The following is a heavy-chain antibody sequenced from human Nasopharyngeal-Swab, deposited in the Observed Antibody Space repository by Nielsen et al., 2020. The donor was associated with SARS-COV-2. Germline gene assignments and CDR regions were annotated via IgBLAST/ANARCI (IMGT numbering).Heavy chain of an antibody. CDR3: ARMGWLHSYYFDY. D-gene: IGHD5-12*01. J-gene: IGHJ4*02. Sequence: SGPTLVKPTETLTLTCTVSGFSLSNARMGVSWIRQPPGKALEWLAHIFSNDEKSYSTSLKSRLTISKDTSKSQVVLTMTNMDPVDTATYSCARMGWLHSYYFDYWGQGTLVTVSS. CDR2: IFSNDEK. V-gene: IGHV2-26*01. CDR1: GFSLSNARMG.